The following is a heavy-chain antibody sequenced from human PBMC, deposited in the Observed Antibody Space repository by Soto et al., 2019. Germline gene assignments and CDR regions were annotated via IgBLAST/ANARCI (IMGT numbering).Heavy chain of an antibody. Sequence: PGESLKISCKGSGYSFTSYWIGWVRQMPGKGLEWMGIIYPGDSDTRYSPSFQGQVTISADKSISTAYLQWSSLKASDTAMYYCARIGAEGLLLDPGDYYYGMDVWGQGTTVTVSS. D-gene: IGHD3-3*01. CDR3: ARIGAEGLLLDPGDYYYGMDV. J-gene: IGHJ6*02. CDR1: GYSFTSYW. CDR2: IYPGDSDT. V-gene: IGHV5-51*01.